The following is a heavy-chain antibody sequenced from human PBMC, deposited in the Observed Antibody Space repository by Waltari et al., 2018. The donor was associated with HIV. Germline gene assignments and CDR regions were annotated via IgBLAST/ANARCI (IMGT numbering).Heavy chain of an antibody. V-gene: IGHV3-7*01. Sequence: VQLVESGVGLVQPGGSLRPSCAAPGFTSSGYWMSRLREAPGKGLEWVANIKQDGSEKYYVDSVKGRFTISRDNAKNSLYLQMNSLIAEDTAVYYCARDQGITMVRGPGDYWGQGTLVTVSS. J-gene: IGHJ4*02. CDR1: GFTSSGYW. D-gene: IGHD3-10*01. CDR2: IKQDGSEK. CDR3: ARDQGITMVRGPGDY.